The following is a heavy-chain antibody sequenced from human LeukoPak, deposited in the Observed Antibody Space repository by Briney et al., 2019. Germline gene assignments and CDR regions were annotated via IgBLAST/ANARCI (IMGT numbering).Heavy chain of an antibody. CDR2: ISGSRSYI. Sequence: GGSLRLSCAASGFSINSYSMNWVRQAPGKGLEWVSSISGSRSYIYYADSVKGRFTISRDNAKNSLYLQMNSLRAEDDTAVYYCARGFGSSIPYSYYYYLDVWGKGTTVTVSS. CDR3: ARGFGSSIPYSYYYYLDV. D-gene: IGHD6-6*01. V-gene: IGHV3-21*01. J-gene: IGHJ6*03. CDR1: GFSINSYS.